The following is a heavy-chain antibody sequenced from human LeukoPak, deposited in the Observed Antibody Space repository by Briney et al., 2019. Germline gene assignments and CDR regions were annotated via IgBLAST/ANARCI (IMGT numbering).Heavy chain of an antibody. CDR1: GYTFTSYG. D-gene: IGHD6-19*01. Sequence: ASAKVSCKASGYTFTSYGISWVRQAPGQGLEWMGWISAYNGNTNYAQKLQGRVTMTTDTSTSAAYMELRSLRSDDTAVYYCARDYSSGWTGYWGQGTLVTVSS. V-gene: IGHV1-18*01. J-gene: IGHJ4*02. CDR2: ISAYNGNT. CDR3: ARDYSSGWTGY.